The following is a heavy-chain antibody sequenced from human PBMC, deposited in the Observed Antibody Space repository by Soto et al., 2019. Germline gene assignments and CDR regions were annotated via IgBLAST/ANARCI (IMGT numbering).Heavy chain of an antibody. Sequence: SETLSLTCAVYGGSFSGYYWSWICNRPGQGLEWNGEINPSGSTNYNPYLKSRVTISVDTSKNQFSLKLSSVTAADTAVYYCARALITMVRGVIITKYYFYYGMDVWGQGTTVTVSS. CDR2: INPSGST. D-gene: IGHD3-10*01. J-gene: IGHJ6*02. CDR3: ARALITMVRGVIITKYYFYYGMDV. CDR1: GGSFSGYY. V-gene: IGHV4-34*01.